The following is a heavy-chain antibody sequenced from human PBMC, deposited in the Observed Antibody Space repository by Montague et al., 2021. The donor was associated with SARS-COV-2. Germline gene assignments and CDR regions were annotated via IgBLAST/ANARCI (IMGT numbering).Heavy chain of an antibody. V-gene: IGHV4-61*02. CDR3: ARDIAVAGLFDY. Sequence: TLSLTCTVSGGSISSGSYYWSWIRQPAGKGPEWIGRISISGSTNYNPSLKSRVTISVDTSKNQFSLKLSSVTAADTAVYYRARDIAVAGLFDYWGQGTLVTVSS. J-gene: IGHJ4*02. CDR2: ISISGST. CDR1: GGSISSGSYY. D-gene: IGHD6-19*01.